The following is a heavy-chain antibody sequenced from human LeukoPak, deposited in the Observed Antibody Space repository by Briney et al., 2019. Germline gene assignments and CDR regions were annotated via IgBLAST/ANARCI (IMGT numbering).Heavy chain of an antibody. CDR2: INHSGST. Sequence: KPSETLSLTCAVYGGSFSGYYWSWIRQPPGKVLEWIGEINHSGSTNYNPSLKSRVTISVDTSRNQFSLKLNSVTAADTAVYYCAKSNGYGLIDIWGQGTMVTVSS. V-gene: IGHV4-34*01. D-gene: IGHD3-22*01. CDR1: GGSFSGYY. CDR3: AKSNGYGLIDI. J-gene: IGHJ3*02.